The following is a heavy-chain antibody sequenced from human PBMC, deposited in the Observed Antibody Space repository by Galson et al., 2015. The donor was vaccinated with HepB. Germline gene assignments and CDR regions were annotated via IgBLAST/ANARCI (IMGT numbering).Heavy chain of an antibody. D-gene: IGHD1-26*01. CDR3: ANTQRLIVGGYFDY. Sequence: SLRLSCAASGFTFSSYAMHWVRQAPGKGLEWVAVISYDGSNKYYADSVKGRFTISRDNSKNTLYLQMNSLRAEDTAVYYCANTQRLIVGGYFDYWGQGTLVTVSS. J-gene: IGHJ4*02. CDR2: ISYDGSNK. V-gene: IGHV3-30*04. CDR1: GFTFSSYA.